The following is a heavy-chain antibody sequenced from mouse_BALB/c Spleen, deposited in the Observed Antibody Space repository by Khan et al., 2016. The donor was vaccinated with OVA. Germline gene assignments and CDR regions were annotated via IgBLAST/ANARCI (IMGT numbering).Heavy chain of an antibody. D-gene: IGHD2-2*01. CDR1: GYTFNSYY. CDR2: INPNNGDA. CDR3: TRSRYGSFAY. Sequence: VQLQESGAELVKPGASVKLSCKASGYTFNSYYMYWVKQRPGQGLEWIGEINPNNGDANFNEKFKNKATLTVDKSSNTAFMQLSSLTSEDSAVYYCTRSRYGSFAYWSQGTLVTVSA. J-gene: IGHJ3*01. V-gene: IGHV1S81*02.